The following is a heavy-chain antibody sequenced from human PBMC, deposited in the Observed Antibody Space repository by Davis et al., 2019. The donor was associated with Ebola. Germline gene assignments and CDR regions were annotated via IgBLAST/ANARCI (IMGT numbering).Heavy chain of an antibody. J-gene: IGHJ4*02. CDR1: GFTFSSYS. Sequence: ESLKISCAASGFTFSSYSMSWVRQAPGKGLEWVGSIYYSGSTYYNPSLKSRVTISVDTSKNQFSLKLSSVTAADTAVYYCARDRGYCTNGVCYYFDYWGQGTLVTVSS. CDR3: ARDRGYCTNGVCYYFDY. D-gene: IGHD2-8*01. CDR2: IYYSGST. V-gene: IGHV4-39*07.